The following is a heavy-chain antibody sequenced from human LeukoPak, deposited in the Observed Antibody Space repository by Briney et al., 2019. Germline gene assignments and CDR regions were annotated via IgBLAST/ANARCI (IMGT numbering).Heavy chain of an antibody. V-gene: IGHV4-31*03. Sequence: PSQTLSLTCTVSGGSISSGGYYWSWIRQHPGKGLEWIGYIYYSGSTYYNPSLKSRVTISVDTSKNQFSLKLSSVTAADTAVYYCARDVRGSYLFDYWGQGTLVTVSS. CDR1: GGSISSGGYY. J-gene: IGHJ4*02. CDR2: IYYSGST. D-gene: IGHD1-26*01. CDR3: ARDVRGSYLFDY.